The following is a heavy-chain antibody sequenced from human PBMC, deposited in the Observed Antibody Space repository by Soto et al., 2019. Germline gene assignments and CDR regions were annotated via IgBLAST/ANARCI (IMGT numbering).Heavy chain of an antibody. CDR1: GFTISSNA. V-gene: IGHV3-23*01. CDR3: AKDKPGTTSFDY. Sequence: GGSLRLSCAASGFTISSNAMYWVRQAPGKGLEWVSGISERGDTTHYADSVKGRFSISRDTSKNTLYLQLNALRVDDTAVYYCAKDKPGTTSFDYWGQGTLVTVSS. CDR2: ISERGDTT. D-gene: IGHD1-1*01. J-gene: IGHJ4*02.